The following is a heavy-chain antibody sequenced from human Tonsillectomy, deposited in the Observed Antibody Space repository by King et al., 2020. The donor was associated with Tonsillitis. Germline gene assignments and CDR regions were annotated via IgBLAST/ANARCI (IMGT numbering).Heavy chain of an antibody. D-gene: IGHD2-2*01. CDR3: ARELVFSSTSCYSKWFDP. J-gene: IGHJ5*02. CDR1: GYTFTGYY. V-gene: IGHV1-2*02. CDR2: INPNSGGT. Sequence: VQLVESGAEVKKPGASVKVSCKASGYTFTGYYMHWVRQAPGQGLEWMGWINPNSGGTNYAQKFQGRVTMTRDTSISTVYMELSRLRSDDTAVYDCARELVFSSTSCYSKWFDPWGQATLVTVSS.